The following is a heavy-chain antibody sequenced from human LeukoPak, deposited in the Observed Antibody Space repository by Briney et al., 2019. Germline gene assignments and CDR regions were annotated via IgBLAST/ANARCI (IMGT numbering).Heavy chain of an antibody. CDR1: GFTFTNSA. D-gene: IGHD3-16*02. V-gene: IGHV1-58*01. CDR2: IVVDTGNT. CDR3: AAAPDFVWGSYRFDN. J-gene: IGHJ4*02. Sequence: ASVKVSCKASGFTFTNSAVQWVRQARGQRLEWIGWIVVDTGNTNYAQNFQERATITRDMSTSTAYMELSSLTSEDTAVYYCAAAPDFVWGSYRFDNWGQGALVTVSS.